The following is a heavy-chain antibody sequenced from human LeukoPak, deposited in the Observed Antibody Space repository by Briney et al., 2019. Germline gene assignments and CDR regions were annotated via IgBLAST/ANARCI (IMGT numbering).Heavy chain of an antibody. D-gene: IGHD1-20*01. V-gene: IGHV3-21*01. CDR1: GFTFSTYN. CDR2: ISSSSSSGSCK. Sequence: GGSLRLSCVGSGFTFSTYNMHCVRQAPGKGLEWVSTISSSSSSGSCKYYADSVKGRFTISRDNAKSSLYLQMNSLRAEDTAVYFCARGTNWSPLDFDYWGQGTLVTVSS. CDR3: ARGTNWSPLDFDY. J-gene: IGHJ4*02.